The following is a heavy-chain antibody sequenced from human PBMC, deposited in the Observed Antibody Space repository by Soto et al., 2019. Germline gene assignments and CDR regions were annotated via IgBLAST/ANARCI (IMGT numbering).Heavy chain of an antibody. V-gene: IGHV5-51*01. CDR2: IYPRDSDT. CDR1: GYSFTSYW. Sequence: PGESLKISCKGSGYSFTSYWIAWVRQMPGKGLEWMGIIYPRDSDTRYSPSFQGQITITADKSITTPYLQWSSLKASDTAMYYCASPVRTYSYGSLPHDAFDLWGQGTMVTVSS. CDR3: ASPVRTYSYGSLPHDAFDL. J-gene: IGHJ3*01. D-gene: IGHD5-18*01.